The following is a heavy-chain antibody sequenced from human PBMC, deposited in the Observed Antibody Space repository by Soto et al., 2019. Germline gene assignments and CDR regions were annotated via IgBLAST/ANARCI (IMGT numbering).Heavy chain of an antibody. CDR3: ADPPESF. CDR2: IYHTGTT. V-gene: IGHV4-4*02. J-gene: IGHJ4*02. Sequence: SETLSLTCYVSGGSMGGTHWWNWVRQPPGKGLEWIGEIYHTGTTNYNPSLKSRVTISVDTSKNQFSLKLRSVTAADTAVYYCADPPESFWGQGLLVTVSS. CDR1: GGSMGGTHW.